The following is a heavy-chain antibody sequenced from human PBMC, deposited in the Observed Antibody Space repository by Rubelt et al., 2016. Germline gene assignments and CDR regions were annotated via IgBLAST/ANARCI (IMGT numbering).Heavy chain of an antibody. V-gene: IGHV4-31*03. Sequence: QVQLQESGPGLVKPSQTLSLTCTVSGGSISSGGYYWSWIRQYPGKGLEWIGYIYYSGSTYYNPSLKSRITISENTSKNQSSRRLSSGTRADTAVDYCARAYGSGYVGHYFDYWGQGTLVTVSS. J-gene: IGHJ4*02. D-gene: IGHD6-25*01. CDR1: GGSISSGGYY. CDR2: IYYSGST. CDR3: ARAYGSGYVGHYFDY.